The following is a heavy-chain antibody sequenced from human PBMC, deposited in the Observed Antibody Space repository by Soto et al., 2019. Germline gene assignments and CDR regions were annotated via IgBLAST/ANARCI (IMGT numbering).Heavy chain of an antibody. CDR1: GFIFNTYS. Sequence: PGGSLRLSCAASGFIFNTYSMDWVRQAPGKGLEWVASISPSGSYMYYGDALKGRLTVSRDNAKNSLDLQMASLRADDTAIYYCARFGLVTFDCWGQGTLVTVSS. CDR3: ARFGLVTFDC. D-gene: IGHD3-3*01. J-gene: IGHJ4*02. V-gene: IGHV3-21*01. CDR2: ISPSGSYM.